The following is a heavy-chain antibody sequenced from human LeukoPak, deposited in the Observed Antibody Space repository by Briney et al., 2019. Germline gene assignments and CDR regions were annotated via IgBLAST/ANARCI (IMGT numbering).Heavy chain of an antibody. CDR3: ATSGYSSSWYFG. V-gene: IGHV4-59*01. J-gene: IGHJ4*02. CDR1: GGSISSYY. D-gene: IGHD6-13*01. Sequence: SETLSLTCTVSGGSISSYYWSWIRQPPGKGLEWIGYIYYSGSTNYNPSLKSRVTISVDTSKNQFSLKLSSVTAADTAVYYCATSGYSSSWYFGWGQGTLVTVSS. CDR2: IYYSGST.